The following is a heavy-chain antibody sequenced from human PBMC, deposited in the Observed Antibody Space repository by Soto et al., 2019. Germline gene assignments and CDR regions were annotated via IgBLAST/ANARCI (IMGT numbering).Heavy chain of an antibody. D-gene: IGHD6-13*01. Sequence: GGSLRLSCAASGFTFSSYGMHWVRQAPGKGLEWVAVIWYDGSNKYYADSVKGRFTISRDNSKNTLYLQMNSLRGEDTAVYYCARYYSSSWVRYYFDYWGQGTLVTVSS. CDR1: GFTFSSYG. CDR2: IWYDGSNK. J-gene: IGHJ4*02. V-gene: IGHV3-33*01. CDR3: ARYYSSSWVRYYFDY.